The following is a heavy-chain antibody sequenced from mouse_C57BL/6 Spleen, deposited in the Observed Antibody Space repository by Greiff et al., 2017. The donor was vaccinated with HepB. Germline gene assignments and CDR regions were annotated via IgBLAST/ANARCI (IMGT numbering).Heavy chain of an antibody. Sequence: VQLQQSGPVLVKPGASVKMSCKASGYTFTDYYMNWVKQSHGKSLEWIGVINPYNGGTSYNQKFKGKATLTVDKSSSTAYMELNSLTSEDSAVYYCARVPAITTVVATNFDVWGTGTTVTVSS. V-gene: IGHV1-19*01. D-gene: IGHD1-1*01. CDR1: GYTFTDYY. CDR3: ARVPAITTVVATNFDV. CDR2: INPYNGGT. J-gene: IGHJ1*03.